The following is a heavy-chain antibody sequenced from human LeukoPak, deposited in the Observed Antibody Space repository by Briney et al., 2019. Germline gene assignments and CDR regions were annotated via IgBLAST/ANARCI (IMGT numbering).Heavy chain of an antibody. J-gene: IGHJ4*02. CDR1: GFTFSSYG. D-gene: IGHD3-16*01. V-gene: IGHV3-33*05. Sequence: GGSLRLSCVASGFTFSSYGMHWVRQAPGKGLEWVAVTSYDGSNKYYADSVKGRFTISGDNAKRSLYLQMSSLKVEDTAVYYCARGGASHFESWGQGTLVTVSS. CDR3: ARGGASHFES. CDR2: TSYDGSNK.